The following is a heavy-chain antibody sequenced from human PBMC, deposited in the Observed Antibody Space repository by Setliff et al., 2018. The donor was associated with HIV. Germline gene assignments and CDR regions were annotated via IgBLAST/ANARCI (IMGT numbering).Heavy chain of an antibody. CDR2: VYPDDSDS. J-gene: IGHJ4*02. D-gene: IGHD2-15*01. CDR1: GYNFASHW. CDR3: ARQAVDCSGGTCYSTSAFDY. Sequence: GESLKISCRGSGYNFASHWIAWARQMPGKGLEWMGIVYPDDSDSRYSPSFQGQVTISADKSVSTAYLQWSSLKASDTAMYYCARQAVDCSGGTCYSTSAFDYWGQGTLVTVSS. V-gene: IGHV5-51*01.